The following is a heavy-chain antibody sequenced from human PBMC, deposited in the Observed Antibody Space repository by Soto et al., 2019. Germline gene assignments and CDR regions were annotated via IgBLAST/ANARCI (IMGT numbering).Heavy chain of an antibody. J-gene: IGHJ4*02. CDR2: ISSSGTTI. Sequence: SGGSLRLSCAASGFTFSTFEMNWVRQAPGKGLEWVSYISSSGTTIYYADSVKGRFTISRDNAKNSLYLQMNSLRAEDTAVYYCARDTGYNYGYSWGQGTLVTVSS. D-gene: IGHD5-18*01. CDR3: ARDTGYNYGYS. CDR1: GFTFSTFE. V-gene: IGHV3-48*03.